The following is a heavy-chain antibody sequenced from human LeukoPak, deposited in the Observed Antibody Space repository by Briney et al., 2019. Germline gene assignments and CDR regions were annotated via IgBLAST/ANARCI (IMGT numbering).Heavy chain of an antibody. J-gene: IGHJ3*02. D-gene: IGHD2-21*02. CDR2: IYDSGST. CDR1: GGSINSYY. Sequence: SETLSLTCTVSGGSINSYYWSWIRQPPGKGLEWIGYIYDSGSTNYNPSLKSRVTISVDTSKNQFSLKLSSVTAADTAVYYCARICGADCRGAFDIWGQGTMVTVSS. CDR3: ARICGADCRGAFDI. V-gene: IGHV4-59*01.